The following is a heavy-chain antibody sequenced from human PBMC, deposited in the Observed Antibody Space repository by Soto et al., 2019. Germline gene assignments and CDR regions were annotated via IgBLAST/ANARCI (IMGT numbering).Heavy chain of an antibody. Sequence: QVQLVQSGAEVKKPGSSVKVSCKASGGTFSSYAISWVRQAPGQGLEWMGGIIPIFGTANYAQKFQGRVTITADESTSTAYMELSSLRSEDMAVYYCAKGRRSYYYDSSGYPYGMDVWGQGTTVTVSS. V-gene: IGHV1-69*01. D-gene: IGHD3-22*01. CDR1: GGTFSSYA. CDR3: AKGRRSYYYDSSGYPYGMDV. J-gene: IGHJ6*02. CDR2: IIPIFGTA.